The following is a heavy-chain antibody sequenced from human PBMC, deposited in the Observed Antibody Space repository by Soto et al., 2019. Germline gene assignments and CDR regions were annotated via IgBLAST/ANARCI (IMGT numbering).Heavy chain of an antibody. CDR2: IYPGDSDT. CDR3: ARLPYYDFWSGYNNWFDP. D-gene: IGHD3-3*01. V-gene: IGHV5-51*01. J-gene: IGHJ5*02. Sequence: GESLKISCKGSGYSFTSYWIGWVRQMPGKGLEWMGIIYPGDSDTRYSPSFQGQVTISADKSISTAYLQWSSLKASDTAMYYCARLPYYDFWSGYNNWFDPWGQGTLVTVSS. CDR1: GYSFTSYW.